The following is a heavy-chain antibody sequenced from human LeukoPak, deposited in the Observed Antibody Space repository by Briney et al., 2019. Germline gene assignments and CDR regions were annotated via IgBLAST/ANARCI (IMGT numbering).Heavy chain of an antibody. Sequence: GGSLRLSCAASGFTVSSNYMSWVRQAPGKGLEWVSVIYSGGSTYYADSVKGRFTISRDNSKNTLYLQMNSLRAEDTAVYYCARVLLYYDSSGPFYWGQGTLVTVSS. V-gene: IGHV3-66*01. D-gene: IGHD3-22*01. CDR3: ARVLLYYDSSGPFY. CDR1: GFTVSSNY. CDR2: IYSGGST. J-gene: IGHJ4*02.